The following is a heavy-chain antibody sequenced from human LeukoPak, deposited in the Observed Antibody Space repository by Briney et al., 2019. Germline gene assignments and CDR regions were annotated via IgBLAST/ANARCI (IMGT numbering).Heavy chain of an antibody. CDR3: ARVASPFSSSWEYNWFDP. D-gene: IGHD6-13*01. J-gene: IGHJ5*02. CDR1: GYTFTGYY. V-gene: IGHV1-2*02. CDR2: INPNSGGT. Sequence: ASVKVSCKASGYTFTGYYMHWMRQAPGQGLEWMGWINPNSGGTNYAQKFQGRVTMTRDTSISTAYMELSRLRSDDTAVYYCARVASPFSSSWEYNWFDPWGQGTLVTVSS.